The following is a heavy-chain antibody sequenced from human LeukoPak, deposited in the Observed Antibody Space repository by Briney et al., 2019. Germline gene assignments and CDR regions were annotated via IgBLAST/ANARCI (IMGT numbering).Heavy chain of an antibody. CDR1: GGSISSYY. D-gene: IGHD3-22*01. V-gene: IGHV4-4*07. Sequence: SETLSLTCTVSGGSISSYYWSWIRQPAGKGLEWIGRIYTSGSTNYNPSLKSRVTMSVDTSKNQFSLKLSSVTAADTAVYYCARSYDCYDSSGYWGDAFDIWGQGTMVTVSS. J-gene: IGHJ3*02. CDR2: IYTSGST. CDR3: ARSYDCYDSSGYWGDAFDI.